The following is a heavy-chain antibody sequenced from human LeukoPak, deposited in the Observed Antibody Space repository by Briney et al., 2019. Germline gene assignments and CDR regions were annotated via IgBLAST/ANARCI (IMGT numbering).Heavy chain of an antibody. CDR3: ARRIAAAGPYYFDY. Sequence: ASVKVSCKASGYTFTSYGISWVRQATGQGLEWMGWMNPNSGNTGYAQKFQGRVTITRNTSISTAYMELSSLRSEDTAVYYCARRIAAAGPYYFDYWGQGTLVTVSS. CDR1: GYTFTSYG. J-gene: IGHJ4*02. D-gene: IGHD6-13*01. V-gene: IGHV1-8*03. CDR2: MNPNSGNT.